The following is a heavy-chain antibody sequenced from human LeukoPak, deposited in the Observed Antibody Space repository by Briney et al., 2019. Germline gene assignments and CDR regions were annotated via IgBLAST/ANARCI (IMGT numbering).Heavy chain of an antibody. V-gene: IGHV3-33*06. Sequence: PGRSLRLSCAASGFTFSSYGMHWVRQAPGKGLEWVAVIWYDGSNKYYADSVKGRFTISRDNSKNTLYLQMNSLRAEDTAVYYCAKASSIAARAEFDYWGQGTLVTVSS. CDR3: AKASSIAARAEFDY. CDR2: IWYDGSNK. J-gene: IGHJ4*02. CDR1: GFTFSSYG. D-gene: IGHD6-6*01.